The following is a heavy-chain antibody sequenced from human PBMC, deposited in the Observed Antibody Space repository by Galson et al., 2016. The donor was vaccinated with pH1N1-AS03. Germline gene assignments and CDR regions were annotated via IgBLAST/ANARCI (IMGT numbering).Heavy chain of an antibody. CDR3: AKDGELELIGSGINWFDP. Sequence: SLRLSCAASGFTFNSYAMQWVRQAPGKGLEWVAAISYDGINKYYRDSVKGRFTVSRDNPKNTLNLQMNSLRPEDTAVYYCAKDGELELIGSGINWFDPWGQGTLVTVSS. J-gene: IGHJ5*02. V-gene: IGHV3-30*18. CDR2: ISYDGINK. CDR1: GFTFNSYA. D-gene: IGHD1-7*01.